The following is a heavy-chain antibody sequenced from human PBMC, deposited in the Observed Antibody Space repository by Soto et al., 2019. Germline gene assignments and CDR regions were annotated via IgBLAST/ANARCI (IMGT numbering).Heavy chain of an antibody. CDR3: ARASLKRAAASGAFDI. CDR1: GGTLSSYA. Sequence: SMKVSCKASGGTLSSYAISWVRQAPGQGLEWMGGIIPIFGTANYAQKFQGRVTITADESTSTAYMELSSLRSEDTAVYYCARASLKRAAASGAFDIWGQGTMVTVSS. V-gene: IGHV1-69*13. J-gene: IGHJ3*02. D-gene: IGHD3-10*01. CDR2: IIPIFGTA.